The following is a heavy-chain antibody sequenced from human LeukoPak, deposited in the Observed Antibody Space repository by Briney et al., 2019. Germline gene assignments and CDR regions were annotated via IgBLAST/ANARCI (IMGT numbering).Heavy chain of an antibody. V-gene: IGHV4-59*01. Sequence: TASETLSLTCTVSGGSISSYYWSWIRQPPGKGLGWIGYIYYSGSTNYNPSLKGRVTISVDTSKNQFSLKLSSVTAADTAVYYCARVRRELLWFGEFLFDYWGQGTLVTVSS. CDR3: ARVRRELLWFGEFLFDY. D-gene: IGHD3-10*01. CDR2: IYYSGST. J-gene: IGHJ4*02. CDR1: GGSISSYY.